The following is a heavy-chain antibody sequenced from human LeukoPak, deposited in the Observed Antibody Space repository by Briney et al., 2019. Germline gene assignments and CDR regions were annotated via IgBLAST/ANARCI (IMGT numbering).Heavy chain of an antibody. J-gene: IGHJ4*02. D-gene: IGHD1-26*01. CDR2: IYPGDSDT. CDR1: GYSFTSYW. CDR3: ARARGRIVGATRFDY. Sequence: GESLKIPCKGSGYSFTSYWIGWVRQMPGKGLEWMGIIYPGDSDTRYSPSFQGQVTISADKSISTAYLQWSSLKASDTAMYYCARARGRIVGATRFDYWGQGTLVTVSS. V-gene: IGHV5-51*01.